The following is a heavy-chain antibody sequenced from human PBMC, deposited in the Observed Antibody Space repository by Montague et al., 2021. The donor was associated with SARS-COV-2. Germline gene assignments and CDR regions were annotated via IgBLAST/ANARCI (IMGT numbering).Heavy chain of an antibody. V-gene: IGHV4-4*02. CDR3: ARRITMVRGVTKRNNWFEP. D-gene: IGHD3-10*01. CDR2: IFHSGST. Sequence: SETLSLTCAVSGGSISSDNWWSWVRQSPGKGLEWIGEIFHSGSTNYNPSLKSRVTMSVDKSKNDFSLKLSPVTAADTAMYYCARRITMVRGVTKRNNWFEPWGRGILVTVSS. J-gene: IGHJ5*02. CDR1: GGSISSDNW.